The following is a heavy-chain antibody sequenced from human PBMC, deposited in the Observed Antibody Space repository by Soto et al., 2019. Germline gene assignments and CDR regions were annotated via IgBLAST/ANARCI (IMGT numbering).Heavy chain of an antibody. CDR2: MNPNSGNT. J-gene: IGHJ4*02. CDR3: ARAHYYDSSGYYPNFDY. CDR1: GYAFTSYD. D-gene: IGHD3-22*01. V-gene: IGHV1-8*01. Sequence: QVQLVQSGAEVKKPGASMKVSYKASGYAFTSYDINWVRQATGQGLEWMGWMNPNSGNTGYAQKFQGRVTMTRNTSISTAYMELSSLRSEDTAVYYCARAHYYDSSGYYPNFDYWGQGTLVTVSS.